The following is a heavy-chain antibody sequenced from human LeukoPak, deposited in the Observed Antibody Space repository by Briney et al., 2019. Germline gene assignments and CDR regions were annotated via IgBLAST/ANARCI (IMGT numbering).Heavy chain of an antibody. V-gene: IGHV4-30-4*01. CDR2: IYYSGST. CDR3: ARYYGSSFGYYIDY. CDR1: GGSISSGDYY. Sequence: SETLSLTCTVSGGSISSGDYYWSWIRQPPGKGLEWIGYIYYSGSTYYNPSLKSRVTISVDTSKNQFSLKLSSVTAADTAVYYCARYYGSSFGYYIDYWGQGTLVTVSS. D-gene: IGHD4-23*01. J-gene: IGHJ4*02.